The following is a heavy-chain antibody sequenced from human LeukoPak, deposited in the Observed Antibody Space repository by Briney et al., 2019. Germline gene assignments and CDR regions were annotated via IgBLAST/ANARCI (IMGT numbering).Heavy chain of an antibody. CDR2: IYYSGST. V-gene: IGHV4-61*01. CDR3: ARDHPGVAFDI. CDR1: GGSVSSGSYY. J-gene: IGHJ3*02. Sequence: SETLSLTCTVSGGSVSSGSYYWSWIRQPPGKGLEWIGYIYYSGSTNYNPSLKSRVTISVDTSKNQFSLKLSSVTAADTAVYYCARDHPGVAFDIWGQGTMVTVSS.